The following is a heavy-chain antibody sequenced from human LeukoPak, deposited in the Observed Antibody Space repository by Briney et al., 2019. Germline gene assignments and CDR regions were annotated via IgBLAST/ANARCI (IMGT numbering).Heavy chain of an antibody. CDR2: INHSGST. D-gene: IGHD3-16*01. Sequence: PSETLSLTCAVYGGSFSGYYWSWIRQPPGKGLEWIGEINHSGSTNYNPSLKSRVTISVDTSKNQFSLKLSSVTAADTAVYYCASRTPKSGLRPPGFDYWGQRTLVTVSS. J-gene: IGHJ4*02. CDR1: GGSFSGYY. V-gene: IGHV4-34*01. CDR3: ASRTPKSGLRPPGFDY.